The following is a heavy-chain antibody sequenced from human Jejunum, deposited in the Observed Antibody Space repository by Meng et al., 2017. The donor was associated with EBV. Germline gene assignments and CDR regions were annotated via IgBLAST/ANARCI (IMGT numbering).Heavy chain of an antibody. D-gene: IGHD3-10*01. CDR2: INHGGGA. CDR3: ARLGGYASGTYYPIDP. J-gene: IGHJ5*02. V-gene: IGHV4-34*01. Sequence: QGGPGPLNPSESSVLTCLVYVGFFSDYYCSCIRQPPGKGLAWIGEINHGGGAIYNPSLKSRVTISVDTSKNQFSLKLSSVTAADTAVYYCARLGGYASGTYYPIDPWGQGTLVTVSS. CDR1: VGFFSDYY.